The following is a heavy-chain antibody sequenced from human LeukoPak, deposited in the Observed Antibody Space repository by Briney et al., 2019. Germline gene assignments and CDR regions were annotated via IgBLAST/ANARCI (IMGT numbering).Heavy chain of an antibody. D-gene: IGHD3-22*01. CDR3: AKDYDSSGYYPLCYFDY. CDR2: IRYDGSNK. Sequence: PGGSVRLSCAASGFTFSIYGMHWVRQAPGKGLEWGAFIRYDGSNKYYADSVKGRFTISRDHSKNTLYLQMNSLRAEDTAVYYCAKDYDSSGYYPLCYFDYWGQGTLVTVSS. V-gene: IGHV3-30*02. CDR1: GFTFSIYG. J-gene: IGHJ4*02.